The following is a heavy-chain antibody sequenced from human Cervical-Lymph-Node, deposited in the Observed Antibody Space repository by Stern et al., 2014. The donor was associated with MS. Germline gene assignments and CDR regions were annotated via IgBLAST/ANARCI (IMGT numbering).Heavy chain of an antibody. J-gene: IGHJ4*02. CDR1: GFTFSNSG. D-gene: IGHD4-23*01. CDR3: AKAPVVYSAPLDY. CDR2: ITFDGSSR. Sequence: VQLVESGGGVVQPGRSLRLSCAASGFTFSNSGMHWVRQAPGRGLDWVALITFDGSSRIYADSVKGRFTISRHPSKNTFYLQMSILLADDAAVYYCAKAPVVYSAPLDYWGQGTLVTVSS. V-gene: IGHV3-30*18.